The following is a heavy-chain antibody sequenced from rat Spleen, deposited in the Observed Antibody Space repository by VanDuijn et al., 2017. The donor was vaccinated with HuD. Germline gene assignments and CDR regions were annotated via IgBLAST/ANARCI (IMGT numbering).Heavy chain of an antibody. CDR3: ARRMAYDGSYY. V-gene: IGHV5-25*01. J-gene: IGHJ2*01. CDR2: ISPSGGST. CDR1: GFTFSNYD. Sequence: EVQLVESGGGLVQPGRSLKLSCAASGFTFSNYDMAWVRQAPTKGLEWVASISPSGGSTYYRDSVKGRFTVSRDNAKSNPYLQMSKLGSEDTAIYYCARRMAYDGSYYWGQGVMVTVSS. D-gene: IGHD1-12*02.